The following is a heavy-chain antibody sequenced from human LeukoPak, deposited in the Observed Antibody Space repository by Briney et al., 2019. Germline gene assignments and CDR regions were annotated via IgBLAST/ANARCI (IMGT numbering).Heavy chain of an antibody. CDR2: INPNSGGT. CDR1: GYTFTGYY. CDR3: ARGGPGGIAAAGTTWFDP. J-gene: IGHJ5*02. Sequence: GSSVKVSCKASGYTFTGYYMHWVRQAPGQGLEWMGWINPNSGGTNYAQKFQGRVTMTRDTSISTAYMELSRLRSDDTAVYYCARGGPGGIAAAGTTWFDPWGQGTLVTVSS. V-gene: IGHV1-2*02. D-gene: IGHD6-13*01.